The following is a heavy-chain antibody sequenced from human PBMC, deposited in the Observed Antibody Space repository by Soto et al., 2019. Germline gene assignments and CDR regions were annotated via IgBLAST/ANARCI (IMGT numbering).Heavy chain of an antibody. CDR3: GQDVGVYVPYYYGVAD. J-gene: IGHJ6*02. Sequence: QVQLVESGGGVVQPGTSLRLSCAASGFTFKTHAMHWVRQAPGKGLEWMAVIAYDGNEKFYADSVKGRFTISRDNSKNALYLQIYTLTNEDTAVYYCGQDVGVYVPYYYGVADWCPGSTVTVSS. CDR1: GFTFKTHA. V-gene: IGHV3-30*18. CDR2: IAYDGNEK. D-gene: IGHD1-26*01.